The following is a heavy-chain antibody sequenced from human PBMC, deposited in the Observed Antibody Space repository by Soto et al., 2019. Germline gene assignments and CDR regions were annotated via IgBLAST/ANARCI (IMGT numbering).Heavy chain of an antibody. J-gene: IGHJ3*02. D-gene: IGHD3-22*01. V-gene: IGHV3-33*01. CDR1: GFTFSSYG. Sequence: QVQLVESGGCVVQPGRSLRLSCAASGFTFSSYGMHWVRQAPGKGLEWVAVIWYDGSNKYYADSVKGRFTISRDNSKNTLYLQMNSLRAEDSAVYYCARDLYYYDSSGYSDAFDIWGQGTMVTVSS. CDR2: IWYDGSNK. CDR3: ARDLYYYDSSGYSDAFDI.